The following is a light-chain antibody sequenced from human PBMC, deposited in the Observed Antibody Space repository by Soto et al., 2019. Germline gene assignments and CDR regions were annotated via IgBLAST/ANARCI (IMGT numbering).Light chain of an antibody. CDR1: QGIRND. V-gene: IGKV1-6*01. Sequence: AIQMTQSPSSLSASVGDRVTITCRASQGIRNDLGWYQQKPGNAPKLLIYAASSLQSGVPSRFSVSGSGTDFTLIISSLQPEDFATYYCLQDYNYPRTFGQGTKVEIK. J-gene: IGKJ1*01. CDR3: LQDYNYPRT. CDR2: AAS.